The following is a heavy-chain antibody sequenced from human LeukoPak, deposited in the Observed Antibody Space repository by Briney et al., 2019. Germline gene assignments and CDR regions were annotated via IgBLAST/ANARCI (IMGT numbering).Heavy chain of an antibody. J-gene: IGHJ4*02. CDR3: ARDVESMVGVGV. CDR1: GFTFSDYY. Sequence: PGGSLRLSCAASGFTFSDYYVSWIRQAPGKGLEWVSYISSSSSYTNYADSVKGRFTISRDNAKNSLYLQMNSLRAEDTAVYYCARDVESMVGVGVWGQGTLVTVSS. V-gene: IGHV3-11*05. D-gene: IGHD3-10*01. CDR2: ISSSSSYT.